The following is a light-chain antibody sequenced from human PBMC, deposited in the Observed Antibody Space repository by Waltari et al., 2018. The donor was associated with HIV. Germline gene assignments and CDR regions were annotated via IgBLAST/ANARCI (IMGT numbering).Light chain of an antibody. V-gene: IGLV1-47*01. Sequence: QSVLTQPPSTSGTPGQRVAISCSGSSADIGANYVDWDQQFPGAAPKVLIYRSNLRPSGVPDRFSGSKSGTSASLAITDLRSEDEADYYFAAWDDSLSNWVFGGGTKLTVL. CDR1: SADIGANY. J-gene: IGLJ3*02. CDR3: AAWDDSLSNWV. CDR2: RSN.